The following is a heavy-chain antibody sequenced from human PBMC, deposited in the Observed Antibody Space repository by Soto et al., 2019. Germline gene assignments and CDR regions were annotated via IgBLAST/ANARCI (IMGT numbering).Heavy chain of an antibody. V-gene: IGHV1-69*02. J-gene: IGHJ3*02. CDR1: GGIFSTYS. CDR2: IIPMLGVR. Sequence: QVQLVQSGAEVKKPGSSVKVSFKDSGGIFSTYSMFWVRQAPGQGLEWMGRIIPMLGVRNYAQRFQDRVTITADKSTATVHMELSSLRSEDTALYYCTIGSWTGEVFDIWGQGTMVTVSS. D-gene: IGHD2-21*01. CDR3: TIGSWTGEVFDI.